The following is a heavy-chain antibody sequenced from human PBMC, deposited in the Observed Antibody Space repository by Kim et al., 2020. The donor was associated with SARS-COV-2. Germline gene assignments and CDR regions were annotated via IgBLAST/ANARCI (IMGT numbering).Heavy chain of an antibody. J-gene: IGHJ6*03. CDR1: GFTFSSYA. D-gene: IGHD6-6*01. CDR3: AKGGEGSSSFKYYYYMDV. Sequence: GGSLRLSCAASGFTFSSYAMSWVRQAPGKGLEWVSAISGSGGSTYYADSVKGRFTISRDNSKNTLYLQMNSLRAEETAVYYCAKGGEGSSSFKYYYYMDVWGKGTTVTVSS. CDR2: ISGSGGST. V-gene: IGHV3-23*01.